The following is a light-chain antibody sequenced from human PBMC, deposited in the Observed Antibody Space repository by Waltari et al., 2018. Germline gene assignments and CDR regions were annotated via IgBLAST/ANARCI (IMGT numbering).Light chain of an antibody. CDR2: DVT. Sequence: QSALTQPASVSGSPGQSITISCSGIGSGVGASDYVSWYQLHPGKAPQVIIYDVTNRPAWVSHRFSASKSANTASLTISGLQPEDEGDYYCSSQALDGVVLFGGGTKLTVL. CDR1: GSGVGASDY. V-gene: IGLV2-14*03. CDR3: SSQALDGVVL. J-gene: IGLJ2*01.